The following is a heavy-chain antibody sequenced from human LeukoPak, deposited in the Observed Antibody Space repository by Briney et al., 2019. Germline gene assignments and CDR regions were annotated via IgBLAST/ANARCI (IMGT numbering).Heavy chain of an antibody. J-gene: IGHJ3*02. V-gene: IGHV4-59*01. CDR3: ARAGSYGDYAFDI. D-gene: IGHD4-17*01. CDR1: GGSISSYY. CDR2: IYYSGST. Sequence: SETLSLTCTVSGGSISSYYWSWIRQPPGKGLEWIGYIYYSGSTNYNPSLKSRVTISVDTSKNQFSLKLSSVTAADTAVYYCARAGSYGDYAFDIWGQGTMVTVSS.